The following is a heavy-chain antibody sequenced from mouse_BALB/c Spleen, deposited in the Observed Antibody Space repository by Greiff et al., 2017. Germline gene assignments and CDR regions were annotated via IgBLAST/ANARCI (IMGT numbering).Heavy chain of an antibody. V-gene: IGHV1-63*02. J-gene: IGHJ4*01. D-gene: IGHD2-2*01. CDR2: IYPGGGYT. CDR1: GYTFTNYW. Sequence: QVQLQQSGAELVRPGTSVKISCKASGYTFTNYWLGWVKQRPGHGLEWIGDIYPGGGYTNYNEKFKGKATLTADTSSSTAYMQLSSLTSEDSAVYFCARNGDDGAMDYWGQGTSVTVSS. CDR3: ARNGDDGAMDY.